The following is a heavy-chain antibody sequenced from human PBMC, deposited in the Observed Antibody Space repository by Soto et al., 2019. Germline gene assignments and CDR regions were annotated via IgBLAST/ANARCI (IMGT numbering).Heavy chain of an antibody. J-gene: IGHJ3*01. D-gene: IGHD1-26*01. Sequence: QVQLVQSGAELMKPGASVNISCQASGFTFSDTLINWVRQGPGQRLEWMGWINPANGNTRYSESFQGRVTISRLTSASTAYVALSDLTTEDTAVYYCARDIVSVGPRAKDAFDVWGQGTVTTVSS. CDR2: INPANGNT. CDR3: ARDIVSVGPRAKDAFDV. CDR1: GFTFSDTL. V-gene: IGHV1-3*01.